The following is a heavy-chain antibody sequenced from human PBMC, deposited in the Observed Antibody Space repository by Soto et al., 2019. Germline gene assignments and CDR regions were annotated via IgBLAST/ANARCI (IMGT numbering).Heavy chain of an antibody. CDR3: ARVLSTATTFYFDY. CDR2: ISAYNGNT. Sequence: ASVKVSCKASGYTFTSYGISWVRQAPGQGLEWMGWISAYNGNTNYAQKLQGRVTMTTDTSTSTAYMELRSLRSDDTAVYYCARVLSTATTFYFDYWGQGTLVTVSS. D-gene: IGHD4-17*01. J-gene: IGHJ4*02. CDR1: GYTFTSYG. V-gene: IGHV1-18*01.